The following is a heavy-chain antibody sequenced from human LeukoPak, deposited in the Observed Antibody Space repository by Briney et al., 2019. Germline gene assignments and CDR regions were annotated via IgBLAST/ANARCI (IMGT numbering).Heavy chain of an antibody. Sequence: QPGRSLRLSCAASGFIFSNFGMHWVRQAPGKGLEWVAIISYDGSDKHYAESVKGRFTISRDNSKNTLYLQMNSLRAEDTGVYYCATAQRIVGAIPNDYYGMDIWGQGTTVTVSS. CDR2: ISYDGSDK. V-gene: IGHV3-30*03. D-gene: IGHD1-26*01. CDR3: ATAQRIVGAIPNDYYGMDI. J-gene: IGHJ6*02. CDR1: GFIFSNFG.